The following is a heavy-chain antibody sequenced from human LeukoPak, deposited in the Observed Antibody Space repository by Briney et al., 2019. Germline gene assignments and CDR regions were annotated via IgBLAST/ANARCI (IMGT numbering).Heavy chain of an antibody. CDR2: IKQDGSEK. D-gene: IGHD3-9*01. CDR1: GFTFSSYW. J-gene: IGHJ4*02. CDR3: ARDQAYDILTGYYPTYFDY. V-gene: IGHV3-7*01. Sequence: GGSLRLSCAASGFTFSSYWMSWVRRAPGKGLEWVANIKQDGSEKYYVDSVKGRFTISRDNAKNSLYLQMNSLRAEDTAVYYCARDQAYDILTGYYPTYFDYWGQGTLVTVSS.